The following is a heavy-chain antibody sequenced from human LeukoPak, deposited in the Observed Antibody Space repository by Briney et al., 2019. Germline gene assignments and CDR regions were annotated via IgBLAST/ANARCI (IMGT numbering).Heavy chain of an antibody. Sequence: EGSLRLSCAASGFTFSTYGMHWVRQAPGKGLEWVAVIWYDGSNKYYADSVKGRFTISRDNSKNTLYLQMNSLRAEDTAVYYCASLFHDSSGYYPLYYWGQGTLVTVSS. V-gene: IGHV3-33*08. CDR1: GFTFSTYG. CDR3: ASLFHDSSGYYPLYY. J-gene: IGHJ4*02. D-gene: IGHD3-22*01. CDR2: IWYDGSNK.